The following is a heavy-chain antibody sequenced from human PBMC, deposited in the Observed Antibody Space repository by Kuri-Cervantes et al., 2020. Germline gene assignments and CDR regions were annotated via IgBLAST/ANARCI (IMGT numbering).Heavy chain of an antibody. CDR1: GYTFTGYY. Sequence: ASVKVSCKASGYTFTGYYMHWVRQAPGQGLEWMGWINPNSGGTNYAQKFQGRVTMTRDTSISTAYMELSRLRSDDTAVYYCAREHEGGSSGSLIEWFDPWGQGTLVTVSS. V-gene: IGHV1-2*02. J-gene: IGHJ5*02. CDR3: AREHEGGSSGSLIEWFDP. CDR2: INPNSGGT. D-gene: IGHD6-19*01.